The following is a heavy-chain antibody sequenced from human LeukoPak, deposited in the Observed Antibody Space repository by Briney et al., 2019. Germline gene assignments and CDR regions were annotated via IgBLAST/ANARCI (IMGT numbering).Heavy chain of an antibody. D-gene: IGHD7-27*01. CDR1: GGSISSYY. Sequence: PSETLSLTCTVSGGSISSYYWSWIRQPPGQGLEWIGYIYYSGSTNYNPSLKSRVTISVDTSKNQFSLKLSSVTAADTAVYYCARGDWGLIDYWGQGTLVTVSS. CDR3: ARGDWGLIDY. V-gene: IGHV4-59*01. J-gene: IGHJ4*02. CDR2: IYYSGST.